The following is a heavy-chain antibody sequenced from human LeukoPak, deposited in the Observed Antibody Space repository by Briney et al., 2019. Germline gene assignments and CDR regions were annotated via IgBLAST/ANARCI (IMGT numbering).Heavy chain of an antibody. CDR2: IIPILGIA. Sequence: SVKVSCTASGGTFISYAISWVRQAPGQGLEWMGRIIPILGIANYAQKFQGRVTITADKSTSTAYMELSSLRSEDMAVYYCARDSRYSSSSRASDVWGQGTTVTVSS. CDR1: GGTFISYA. CDR3: ARDSRYSSSSRASDV. J-gene: IGHJ6*02. V-gene: IGHV1-69*04. D-gene: IGHD6-6*01.